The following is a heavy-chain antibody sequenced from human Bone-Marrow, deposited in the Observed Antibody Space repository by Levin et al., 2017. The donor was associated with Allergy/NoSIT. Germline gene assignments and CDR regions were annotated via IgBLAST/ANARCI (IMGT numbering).Heavy chain of an antibody. J-gene: IGHJ6*03. CDR3: ARGGRGYCSSTSCPPVDYYYYMDV. V-gene: IGHV3-53*01. Sequence: GGSLRLSCAASGFTVSSNYMSWVRQAPGKGLEWVSVIYSGGSTYYADSVKGRFTISRDNSKNTLYLQMNSLRAEDTAVYYCARGGRGYCSSTSCPPVDYYYYMDVWGKGTTVTVSS. CDR2: IYSGGST. CDR1: GFTVSSNY. D-gene: IGHD2-2*01.